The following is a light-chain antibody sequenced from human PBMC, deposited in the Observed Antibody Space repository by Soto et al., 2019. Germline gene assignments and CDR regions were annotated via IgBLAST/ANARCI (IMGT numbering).Light chain of an antibody. J-gene: IGKJ5*01. CDR2: DAS. V-gene: IGKV3-11*01. CDR1: QSVTNH. Sequence: EIVLTQSPATLSLSPGERATLSCRASQSVTNHLAWYQQKPGQTPRLLIYDASNRAAGVPARFSGSGSGADFTLTISSLEPEDSAVYYCQQRYNWPPITFGQGNDWRL. CDR3: QQRYNWPPIT.